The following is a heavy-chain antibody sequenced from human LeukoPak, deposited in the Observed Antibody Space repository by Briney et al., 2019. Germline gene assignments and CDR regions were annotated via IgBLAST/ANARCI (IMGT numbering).Heavy chain of an antibody. CDR2: INHSGST. Sequence: SETLSLTCGVYGGSFSGYYWSWIRQPPGKGLEWIGEINHSGSTNYNPSLKSRVTISVDTSKNQFSLKLSSVTAADTAVYYCARWITYYDFWSGYNWFDPWGQGTLVTVSS. V-gene: IGHV4-34*01. CDR3: ARWITYYDFWSGYNWFDP. CDR1: GGSFSGYY. D-gene: IGHD3-3*01. J-gene: IGHJ5*02.